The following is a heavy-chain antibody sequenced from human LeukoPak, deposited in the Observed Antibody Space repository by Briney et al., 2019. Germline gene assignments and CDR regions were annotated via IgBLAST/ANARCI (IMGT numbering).Heavy chain of an antibody. CDR2: ISSTSSYI. D-gene: IGHD3-9*01. Sequence: PGGSLRLSCAASGFTFSSYMNWVRQAPWKGLDLVSSISSTSSYIYYADSVKGRFTISRDNAKNSLYLQMNSLRADDTAVYYCARGQSRYFDWYLGFFDYWGQGTLVTVSS. CDR1: GFTFSSY. V-gene: IGHV3-21*01. J-gene: IGHJ4*02. CDR3: ARGQSRYFDWYLGFFDY.